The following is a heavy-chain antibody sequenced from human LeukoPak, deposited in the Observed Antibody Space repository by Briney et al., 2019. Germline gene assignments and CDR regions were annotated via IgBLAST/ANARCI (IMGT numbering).Heavy chain of an antibody. D-gene: IGHD5-18*01. CDR2: IDSSSNYI. CDR3: TKDDGNNYGCLDY. Sequence: PGGSLRLSCEASGFTFSGYSMSWVRQAPGKGLEWVSSIDSSSNYIYYADSLKGRFIISRDNAKNSLFLQINSLRAEDTAVYYCTKDDGNNYGCLDYWGQGTLVTVSS. V-gene: IGHV3-21*01. CDR1: GFTFSGYS. J-gene: IGHJ4*02.